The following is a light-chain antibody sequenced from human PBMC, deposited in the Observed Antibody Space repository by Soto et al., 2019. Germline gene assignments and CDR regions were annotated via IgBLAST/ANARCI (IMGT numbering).Light chain of an antibody. V-gene: IGLV1-40*01. CDR1: SSNIGAGYD. CDR3: QSYDSTLSARYV. J-gene: IGLJ1*01. CDR2: GNT. Sequence: QSVLTQPPSVSGAPGQRVTISCTGSSSNIGAGYDVHWYQQRPGTAPKLLIFGNTNRPSGVPDRFSGSKSGTSASLAINGLQAEDEGDYYCQSYDSTLSARYVFGTGTKVTVL.